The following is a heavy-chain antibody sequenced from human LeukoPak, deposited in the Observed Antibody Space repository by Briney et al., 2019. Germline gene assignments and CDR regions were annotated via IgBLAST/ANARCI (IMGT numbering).Heavy chain of an antibody. D-gene: IGHD4-17*01. V-gene: IGHV4-34*01. CDR2: INHSGST. J-gene: IGHJ4*02. Sequence: SETLSLTCAVYGGSFSGYYWSWIRQPPGKGLEGIGEINHSGSTNYNPSLKSRVTISVDTSKNQFSLKLSSVTAADTAVYYCAFEGDGDYVGDYFDYWGQGTLVTVSS. CDR1: GGSFSGYY. CDR3: AFEGDGDYVGDYFDY.